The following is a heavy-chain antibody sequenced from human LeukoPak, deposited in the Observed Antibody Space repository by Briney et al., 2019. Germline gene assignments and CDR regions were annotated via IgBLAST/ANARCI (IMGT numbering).Heavy chain of an antibody. CDR2: ISYDGSNK. D-gene: IGHD3-3*01. J-gene: IGHJ5*02. CDR3: ARGPNYDFWSGSLGGNWFDP. V-gene: IGHV3-30*04. CDR1: GFTFSSYA. Sequence: GGSLRLSCAASGFTFSSYAMHWVRQAPGKGLEWVAVISYDGSNKYYADSVKGRFTISRDNSKNTLYLQMNSLRAEDTAVYYCARGPNYDFWSGSLGGNWFDPWGQGTLVTVSS.